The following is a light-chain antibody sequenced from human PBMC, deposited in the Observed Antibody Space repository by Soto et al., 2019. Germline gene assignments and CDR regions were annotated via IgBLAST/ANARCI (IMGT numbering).Light chain of an antibody. CDR2: DTN. CDR3: ATWDSSLKIGV. J-gene: IGLJ3*02. CDR1: TPNIGRNS. Sequence: QSVLTQPPSVSAAPGQRVTISCSGTTPNIGRNSVSWYLQVPGTVPKLLIYDTNKRPSGITDRISGSKSGSSATLDITGLQTGDEDDYYCATWDSSLKIGVFGGGTKLTVL. V-gene: IGLV1-51*01.